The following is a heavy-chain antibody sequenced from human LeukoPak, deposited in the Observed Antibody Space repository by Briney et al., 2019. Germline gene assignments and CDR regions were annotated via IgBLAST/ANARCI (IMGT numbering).Heavy chain of an antibody. D-gene: IGHD6-19*01. CDR2: ISYDGSNK. CDR3: AREGGSGWYSRSVDY. V-gene: IGHV3-30-3*01. Sequence: PGGSLRLSCAASGFTFSSYAMHWVRQAPGKGLEWVAVISYDGSNKYYADSVKGRFTISRDNSKNTLYLQMNSLRAEDTAVYYCAREGGSGWYSRSVDYWGQGTLVTVSS. J-gene: IGHJ4*02. CDR1: GFTFSSYA.